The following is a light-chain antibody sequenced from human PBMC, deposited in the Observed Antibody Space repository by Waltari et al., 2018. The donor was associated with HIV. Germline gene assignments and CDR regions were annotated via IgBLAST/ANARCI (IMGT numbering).Light chain of an antibody. CDR2: EVF. J-gene: IGLJ3*02. CDR1: SSDFGVYNF. CDR3: TSFTRNDTLM. V-gene: IGLV2-14*01. Sequence: QSALTQPASVSASPGPSITIPCSGSSSDFGVYNFVSWYQQHPGGVPKVIIYEVFSRPSGVSNRFSGSKSGNTASLTISGLQTEDEADYYCTSFTRNDTLMFGGGTRVTVL.